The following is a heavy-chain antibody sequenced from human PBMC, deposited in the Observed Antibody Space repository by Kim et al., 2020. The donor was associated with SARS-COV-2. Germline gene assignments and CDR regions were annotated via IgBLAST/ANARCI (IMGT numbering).Heavy chain of an antibody. CDR3: AKIPSRIAAAGRYYYYGMDV. CDR1: GGSFSGYY. Sequence: SETLSLTCAVYGGSFSGYYWSWIRQPPGKGLEWIGEINHSGSTNYNPSLKSRVTISVDTSKNQFSLKLSSVTAADTAVYYCAKIPSRIAAAGRYYYYGMDVWGQGTTVTVSS. CDR2: INHSGST. J-gene: IGHJ6*02. V-gene: IGHV4-34*01. D-gene: IGHD6-13*01.